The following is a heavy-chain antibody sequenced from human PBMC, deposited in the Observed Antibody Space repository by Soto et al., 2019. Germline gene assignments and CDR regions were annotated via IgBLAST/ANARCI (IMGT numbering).Heavy chain of an antibody. J-gene: IGHJ6*02. V-gene: IGHV3-33*01. CDR3: ARDIGYSGYDPIYYYYGMDV. CDR1: RFTFSSYG. CDR2: IWYDGSNK. D-gene: IGHD5-12*01. Sequence: LXLSCAASRFTFSSYGIHWVRPAPCKGLEWVPVIWYDGSNKYYADSVKGRFTISRDNSKNTLYLQMNSLRAEDTAVYYCARDIGYSGYDPIYYYYGMDVWGQGTTVTVSS.